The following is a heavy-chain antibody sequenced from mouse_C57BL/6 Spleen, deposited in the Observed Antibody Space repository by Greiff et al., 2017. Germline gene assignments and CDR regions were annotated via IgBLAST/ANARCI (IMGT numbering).Heavy chain of an antibody. CDR2: INPYNGGT. CDR3: ARDSSGNAMDY. D-gene: IGHD3-2*02. Sequence: EVQLQQSGPVLVKPGASVKMSCKASGYTFTDYYMNWVKQSHGKSLEWIGVINPYNGGTSYNQKFKGKATLTVDKSSSTAYMELNSLTSEDSAVYYCARDSSGNAMDYWGQGTSVTVSS. J-gene: IGHJ4*01. V-gene: IGHV1-19*01. CDR1: GYTFTDYY.